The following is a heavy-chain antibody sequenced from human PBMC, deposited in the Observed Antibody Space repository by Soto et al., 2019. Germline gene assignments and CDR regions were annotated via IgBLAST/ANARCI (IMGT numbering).Heavy chain of an antibody. J-gene: IGHJ5*02. CDR3: ASDVASKSLGWFDP. CDR2: IYYSGST. D-gene: IGHD4-4*01. V-gene: IGHV4-31*03. CDR1: GGSINNGDYY. Sequence: QVQLQESGPGLVKPSQTLSLTCTVSGGSINNGDYYWSWIRQHPGKGLEWIGNIYYSGSTDYNPSLKRRVTISVDTYKNQFSLKLSSVTAADTAVYYCASDVASKSLGWFDPWGQGTLVTVSS.